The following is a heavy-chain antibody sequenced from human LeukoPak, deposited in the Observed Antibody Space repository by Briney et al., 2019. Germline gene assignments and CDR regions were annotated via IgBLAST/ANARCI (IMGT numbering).Heavy chain of an antibody. Sequence: GGSLRLSCAASGFTLSTYGMYWVRQAPGKGLEWVAVISYDGSNKYYADSVKGRFTISRDNSKNTLYLQMNSLRAEDTAVYYCARGFADTAMVMVVYWGQGTLVTVSS. J-gene: IGHJ4*02. V-gene: IGHV3-30*19. CDR2: ISYDGSNK. D-gene: IGHD5-18*01. CDR1: GFTLSTYG. CDR3: ARGFADTAMVMVVY.